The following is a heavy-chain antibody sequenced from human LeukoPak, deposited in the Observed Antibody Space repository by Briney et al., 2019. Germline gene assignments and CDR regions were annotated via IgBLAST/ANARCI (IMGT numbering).Heavy chain of an antibody. Sequence: GSSVKVSCKASGGTFSSYAISWVRQAPGQGLEWMGGIIPTFGTANYAQKFQGRVTITTDESTSTAYMELRSLTSDDTAVYYCARDEAAAGTFFDYWGQGTLVTVSS. CDR1: GGTFSSYA. CDR3: ARDEAAAGTFFDY. CDR2: IIPTFGTA. V-gene: IGHV1-69*05. D-gene: IGHD6-13*01. J-gene: IGHJ4*02.